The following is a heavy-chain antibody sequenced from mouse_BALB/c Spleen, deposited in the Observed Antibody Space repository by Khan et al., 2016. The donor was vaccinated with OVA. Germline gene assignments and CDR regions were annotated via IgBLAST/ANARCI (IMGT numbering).Heavy chain of an antibody. CDR1: GYTFTSYY. CDR2: INPSNGGT. CDR3: TRSGWAAFAY. J-gene: IGHJ3*01. V-gene: IGHV1S81*02. D-gene: IGHD1-1*02. Sequence: QVQLQQSGAELVKPGASVKLSCKASGYTFTSYYMYWVKQRPGQGLEWIGGINPSNGGTYFNGKFKSKATLTVDKSSSTASMQLSSLTSEDSAVYYCTRSGWAAFAYWGQGTLVTVSA.